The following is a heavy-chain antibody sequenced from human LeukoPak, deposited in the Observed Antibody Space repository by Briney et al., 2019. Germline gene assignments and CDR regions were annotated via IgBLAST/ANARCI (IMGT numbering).Heavy chain of an antibody. CDR1: GGSISNYY. D-gene: IGHD3-10*01. CDR2: IYYTGST. CDR3: ARQYYYGSGSYLVDP. V-gene: IGHV4-59*08. J-gene: IGHJ5*02. Sequence: SETLSLTCTVSGGSISNYYWSWIRQPPGKGLEWIGYIYYTGSTNYNPSLKSRVTISVDTSKNQFSLKLSSVTAADTAVYYCARQYYYGSGSYLVDPWGQGTLVTVSS.